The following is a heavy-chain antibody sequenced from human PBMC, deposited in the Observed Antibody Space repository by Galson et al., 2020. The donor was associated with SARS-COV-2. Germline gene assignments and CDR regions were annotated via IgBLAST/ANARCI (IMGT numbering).Heavy chain of an antibody. D-gene: IGHD3-10*01. CDR1: GYTLTELS. CDR2: FDPEDGET. J-gene: IGHJ5*02. Sequence: ASVKVSCKVSGYTLTELSMHWVRQAPGKGLEWMGGFDPEDGETIYAQKFQGRVTMTEDTSTDTAYMELSSLRSEDTAVYYCATAPPFGELPLYNWFDPCGQGTLFTVSS. V-gene: IGHV1-24*01. CDR3: ATAPPFGELPLYNWFDP.